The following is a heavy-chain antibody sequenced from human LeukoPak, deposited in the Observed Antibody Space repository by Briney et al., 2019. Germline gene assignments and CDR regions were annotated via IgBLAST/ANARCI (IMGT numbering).Heavy chain of an antibody. CDR3: ATDYYDSSGYDPFDY. D-gene: IGHD3-22*01. V-gene: IGHV1-2*02. Sequence: ASVKVSCKASGYTFTGYYMHWVRQAPGQGLEWMGWINPNSGGTNYAQKFQGRVTMTRDTSISTAYMELSRLRSDDTAVYYCATDYYDSSGYDPFDYWGQGTLVTVSS. CDR2: INPNSGGT. CDR1: GYTFTGYY. J-gene: IGHJ4*02.